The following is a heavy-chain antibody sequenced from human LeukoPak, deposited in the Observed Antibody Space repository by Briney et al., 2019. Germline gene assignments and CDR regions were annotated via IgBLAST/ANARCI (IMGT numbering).Heavy chain of an antibody. CDR2: FYYSGST. D-gene: IGHD3-22*01. J-gene: IGHJ6*02. CDR1: GGSISSGGYY. CDR3: ARSTDSSGYYYYGMDV. V-gene: IGHV4-31*03. Sequence: SETLSLTCTVSGGSISSGGYYWSWIRQHPGKGLEWIGYFYYSGSTYYNPSLKSRVTISVDTSKNQFSLKLSSVTAADTAVYYCARSTDSSGYYYYGMDVWGQGTTVTVSS.